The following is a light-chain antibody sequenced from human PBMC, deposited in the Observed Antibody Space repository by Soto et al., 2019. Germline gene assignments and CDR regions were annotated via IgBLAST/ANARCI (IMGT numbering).Light chain of an antibody. CDR1: KNDIGLYDF. V-gene: IGLV2-8*01. J-gene: IGLJ1*01. Sequence: QSALTQPPSAPGSPGQSVTISCTGTKNDIGLYDFVSWYQHHPGKAPRLIIYEVVQRPSGVPDRFSGSKSGNTASLTVSGLQAADEADYLCKSYAGSNTYVFGSGTKVAVL. CDR3: KSYAGSNTYV. CDR2: EVV.